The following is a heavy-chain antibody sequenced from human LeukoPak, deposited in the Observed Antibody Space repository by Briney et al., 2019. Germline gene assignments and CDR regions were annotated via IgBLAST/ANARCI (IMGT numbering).Heavy chain of an antibody. CDR1: GHSFTSYW. D-gene: IGHD3-3*01. Sequence: GESLKISCKGSGHSFTSYWIGWVRQMPGKGLEWMGIIYPGDSDTRYSPSFQGQVTISADKSISTAYLQWSSLKASDTAMYYCARARTGVVLTPNWFDPWGQGTLVTVSS. CDR3: ARARTGVVLTPNWFDP. CDR2: IYPGDSDT. V-gene: IGHV5-51*01. J-gene: IGHJ5*02.